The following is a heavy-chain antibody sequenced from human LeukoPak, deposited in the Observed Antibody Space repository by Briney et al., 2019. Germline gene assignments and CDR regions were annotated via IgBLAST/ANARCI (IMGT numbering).Heavy chain of an antibody. CDR2: MHPGSGDT. CDR3: ARLPTGVAGTVDF. CDR1: GYSFTAYY. J-gene: IGHJ4*02. D-gene: IGHD6-19*01. Sequence: ASVKVSCKASGYSFTAYYIHWVRQAPGQGLELMGWMHPGSGDTNYAQNFQGRVTWTRDTSINTAYMELSGLTPDDTAMYYCARLPTGVAGTVDFWGQGTLVTVSS. V-gene: IGHV1-2*02.